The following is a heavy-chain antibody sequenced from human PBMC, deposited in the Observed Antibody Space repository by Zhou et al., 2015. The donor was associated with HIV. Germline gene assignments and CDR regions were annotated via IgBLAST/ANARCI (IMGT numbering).Heavy chain of an antibody. V-gene: IGHV1-18*01. D-gene: IGHD6-6*01. CDR3: ARDRGGATRPDWRYFDL. Sequence: QVQLVQSGAEVKKPGASVKVSCKASGYTFTSYGISWVRQAPGQGLEWMGWISADSDYTNYAQKFQGRVTMTRDRSTSTAYMELRSLRSEDTAVYYCARDRGGATRPDWRYFDLWGRGTLVIVSS. CDR1: GYTFTSYG. CDR2: ISADSDYT. J-gene: IGHJ2*01.